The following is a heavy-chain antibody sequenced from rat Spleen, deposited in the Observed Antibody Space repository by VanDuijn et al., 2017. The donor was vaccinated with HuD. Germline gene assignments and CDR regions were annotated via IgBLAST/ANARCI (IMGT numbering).Heavy chain of an antibody. CDR2: ISYEGSST. J-gene: IGHJ4*01. D-gene: IGHD1-2*01. CDR3: AKGGSSPYVMDA. Sequence: EVQLVESGGGLVQPGRSLKLSCAASGFTFSDYYMAWVRQAPKKGLEWVASISYEGSSTYYPDSVKGRFTISRDNAKSTLYLQMDSLRSEDTATYYCAKGGSSPYVMDAWGQGASVTVSS. V-gene: IGHV5-22*01. CDR1: GFTFSDYY.